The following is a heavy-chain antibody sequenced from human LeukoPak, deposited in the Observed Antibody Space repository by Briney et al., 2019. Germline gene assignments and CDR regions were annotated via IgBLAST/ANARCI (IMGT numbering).Heavy chain of an antibody. J-gene: IGHJ3*02. Sequence: SETLSLTCTVSGGSISSYYWSWIRQPPGKGLEWIGYIYYSGSTNYNPSLKSRVTISVDTSKNQFSLKLSSVTAADTAVYYCARGSIAVADTPWGHAAFDIWGQGTMVTVSS. CDR2: IYYSGST. V-gene: IGHV4-59*01. CDR1: GGSISSYY. D-gene: IGHD6-19*01. CDR3: ARGSIAVADTPWGHAAFDI.